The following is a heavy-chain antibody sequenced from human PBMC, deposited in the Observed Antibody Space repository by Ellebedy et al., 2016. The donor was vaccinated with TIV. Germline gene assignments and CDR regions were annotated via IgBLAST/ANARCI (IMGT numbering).Heavy chain of an antibody. CDR2: ISTGGDST. V-gene: IGHV3-23*01. D-gene: IGHD6-13*01. J-gene: IGHJ4*02. CDR1: GSTFTNYA. CDR3: AKVGSNWFLEN. Sequence: PGGSLRLSCAASGSTFTNYALTWVRQAPGKGLEWLSHISTGGDSTYYADSVKGRFTISRDNSKNTVYLDMNRLTAEDTAVYYCAKVGSNWFLENWGQGSLVTVSS.